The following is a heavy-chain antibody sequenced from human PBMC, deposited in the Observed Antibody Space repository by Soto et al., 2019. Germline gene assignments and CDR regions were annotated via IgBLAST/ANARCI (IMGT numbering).Heavy chain of an antibody. CDR1: GGSFSGYY. J-gene: IGHJ4*02. Sequence: ETLSLTCAVYGGSFSGYYWSWIRQPPGKGLEWIGEINHSGSTNYNPSLKSRVTISVDTSKNQFSLKLSSVTAADTAVYYCARGVRYFDWHTNCPFGYWGQGTLVTVSS. V-gene: IGHV4-34*01. D-gene: IGHD3-9*01. CDR3: ARGVRYFDWHTNCPFGY. CDR2: INHSGST.